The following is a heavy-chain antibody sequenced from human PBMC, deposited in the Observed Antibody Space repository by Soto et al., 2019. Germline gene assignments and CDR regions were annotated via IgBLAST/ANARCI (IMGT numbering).Heavy chain of an antibody. J-gene: IGHJ6*02. CDR3: ASREGDIVVVVADTTYYYSGIDV. CDR1: GGTFSSYA. CDR2: IIPIFGTA. D-gene: IGHD2-15*01. Sequence: SVKVSCKASGGTFSSYAISWVRQAPGQGLEWMGGIIPIFGTANYAQKFQGRVTITADESTSTAYMELSSLRSEDTAVYYCASREGDIVVVVADTTYYYSGIDVWGQGTTVTVYS. V-gene: IGHV1-69*13.